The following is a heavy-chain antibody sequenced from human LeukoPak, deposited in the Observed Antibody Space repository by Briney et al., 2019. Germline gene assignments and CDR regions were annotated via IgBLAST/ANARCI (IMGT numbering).Heavy chain of an antibody. CDR2: IYYSGST. D-gene: IGHD3-10*01. J-gene: IGHJ6*02. Sequence: SETLSLTCTVSGGSIGGYYWSWIRQPPGKGLEWIGYIYYSGSTYYNPSLKSRVTISVDTSKNQFSLKLSSVTAADTAVYYCARAHPSGRDYYGMDVWGQGTTVTVSS. CDR3: ARAHPSGRDYYGMDV. V-gene: IGHV4-59*12. CDR1: GGSIGGYY.